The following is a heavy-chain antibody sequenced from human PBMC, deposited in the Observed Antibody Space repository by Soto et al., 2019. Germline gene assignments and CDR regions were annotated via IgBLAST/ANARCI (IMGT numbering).Heavy chain of an antibody. Sequence: QLQLQESGPGLVNPSETLSLTCTVSGGSIRRSTSYWGWVRQPPGKGLKWIASIYDGGNSHYHPSRMCRVTQPVDTPWNQFALTLISVTAPYSSVCYCARHSSGSRHPGIDYWGQGTLVTVSS. J-gene: IGHJ4*02. CDR1: GGSIRRSTSY. CDR3: ARHSSGSRHPGIDY. CDR2: IYDGGNS. V-gene: IGHV4-39*01. D-gene: IGHD1-26*01.